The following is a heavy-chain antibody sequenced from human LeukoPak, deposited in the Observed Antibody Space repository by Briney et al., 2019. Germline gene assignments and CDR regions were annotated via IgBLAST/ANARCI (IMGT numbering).Heavy chain of an antibody. D-gene: IGHD6-19*01. V-gene: IGHV3-23*01. CDR1: GFSFSSYG. Sequence: GRSLRLSCAASGFSFSSYGMHWVRQAPGKGLEWVSGIGGSGGGTYYADSVKGRLIISRDTFKNTLYLQMNNLRAEDTAIYYCAKANSGSWKSGWFDPWGQGTLVTVSS. J-gene: IGHJ5*02. CDR2: IGGSGGGT. CDR3: AKANSGSWKSGWFDP.